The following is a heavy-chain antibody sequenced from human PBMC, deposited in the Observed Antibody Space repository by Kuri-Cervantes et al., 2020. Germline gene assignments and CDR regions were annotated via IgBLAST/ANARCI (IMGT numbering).Heavy chain of an antibody. V-gene: IGHV3-7*01. CDR1: GHTFNNYW. Sequence: GGSLRLSCAASGHTFNNYWMNWFRQAPGKGLEWVANIKQYGNEKYYADSVKGRFTISRDNADNSLYLQMNSLRVEDTAVYYCARSERWAGGTTSPDYWGQGALVTVSS. CDR3: ARSERWAGGTTSPDY. CDR2: IKQYGNEK. J-gene: IGHJ4*02. D-gene: IGHD1-26*01.